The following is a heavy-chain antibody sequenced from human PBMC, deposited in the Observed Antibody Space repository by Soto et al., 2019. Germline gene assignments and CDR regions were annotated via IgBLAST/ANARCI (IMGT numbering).Heavy chain of an antibody. Sequence: QVQLVQSGAEVKKPGASVKVSCKASGYTFTSYAMHWVRQAPGQRLEWMGWINAGNGNTKYSQKFQGRVTITRDTSASTAYLELSSLRSEDTAVYYCAREVTVRQQLVLCYWGQGTLVTVSS. CDR3: AREVTVRQQLVLCY. V-gene: IGHV1-3*01. CDR1: GYTFTSYA. J-gene: IGHJ4*02. D-gene: IGHD6-13*01. CDR2: INAGNGNT.